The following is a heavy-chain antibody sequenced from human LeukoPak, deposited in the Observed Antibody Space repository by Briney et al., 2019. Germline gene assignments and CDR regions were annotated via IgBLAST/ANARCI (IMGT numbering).Heavy chain of an antibody. Sequence: GASVKVSCKASGGTFSSYAISWVRQAPGQGLEWMGRIIPIFGTANYAQKFQGRVTITTDESTSTAYMELSSLRSEDTAVYYCARGIALYYYYYMDVWGKGTTVTVSS. CDR2: IIPIFGTA. CDR1: GGTFSSYA. J-gene: IGHJ6*03. V-gene: IGHV1-69*05. CDR3: ARGIALYYYYYMDV.